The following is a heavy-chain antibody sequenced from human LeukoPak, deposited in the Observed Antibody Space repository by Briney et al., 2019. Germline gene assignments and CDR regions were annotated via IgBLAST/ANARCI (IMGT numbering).Heavy chain of an antibody. J-gene: IGHJ4*02. V-gene: IGHV3-11*01. CDR2: ISSGSSTI. CDR1: GFTFSDYY. D-gene: IGHD3-22*01. CDR3: ARHDSSGYYHY. Sequence: GSLRLSCAASGFTFSDYYMSWIRQAPGKGLEWVSYISSGSSTIYYADSVKGRFTISRDNAKNSLYLQMNSLRAEDTAVYYCARHDSSGYYHYWGQGTLVAVSP.